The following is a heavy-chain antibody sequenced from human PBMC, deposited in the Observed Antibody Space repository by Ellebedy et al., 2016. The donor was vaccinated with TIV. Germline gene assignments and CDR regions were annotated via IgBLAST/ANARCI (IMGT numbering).Heavy chain of an antibody. CDR2: ISAYNGNT. J-gene: IGHJ4*02. D-gene: IGHD3-22*01. CDR3: ARVGRIRTLIVAPVYFDY. CDR1: GYTFTSYG. V-gene: IGHV1-18*01. Sequence: AASVKVSCKASGYTFTSYGISWVRQAPGQGLEWMGWISAYNGNTNYAQKLQGRVTMTTDTSTSTAYMELRSLRSDDTAVYYCARVGRIRTLIVAPVYFDYWGQGTLVTVSS.